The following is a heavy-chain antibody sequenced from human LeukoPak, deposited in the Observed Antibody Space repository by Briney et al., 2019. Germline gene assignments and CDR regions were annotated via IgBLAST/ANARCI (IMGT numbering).Heavy chain of an antibody. J-gene: IGHJ6*02. CDR3: ARGMAVAKTGSYYYYGMDV. CDR1: GGTFSSYA. CDR2: ISAYNGNT. Sequence: GASVKVSCKASGGTFSSYAISWVRQAPGQGLEWMGWISAYNGNTNYAQKLQGRVTMTTDTSTSTAYMELRSLRSDDTAVYYCARGMAVAKTGSYYYYGMDVWGQGTTVTVSS. V-gene: IGHV1-18*01. D-gene: IGHD6-19*01.